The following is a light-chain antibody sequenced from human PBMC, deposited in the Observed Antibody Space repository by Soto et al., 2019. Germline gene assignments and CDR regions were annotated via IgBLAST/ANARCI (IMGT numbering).Light chain of an antibody. CDR2: DVS. J-gene: IGLJ2*01. Sequence: QSALTQPASVSGSPGQSITISCTGTSSDVGGYDYVSWYQQHPGKGPKLMIYDVSNRPSGVSNRFSGSKSGNTASLTISGLQAEDEADYYCSSFPSSITLVFGGGTKLTVL. CDR3: SSFPSSITLV. V-gene: IGLV2-14*03. CDR1: SSDVGGYDY.